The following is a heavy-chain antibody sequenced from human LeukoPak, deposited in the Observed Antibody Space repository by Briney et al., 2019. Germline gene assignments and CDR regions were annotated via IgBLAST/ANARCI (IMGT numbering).Heavy chain of an antibody. CDR2: INPNSGGT. V-gene: IGHV1-2*02. CDR1: GYTFAGYY. Sequence: ASVKVSCKASGYTFAGYYMHWVRQAPGQGLEWMGWINPNSGGTNYAQKFQGRVTMTRDTSISTAYMELSRLRSDDTAVYYCAREGIAAAEFDPWGQGTLVTVSS. CDR3: AREGIAAAEFDP. J-gene: IGHJ5*02. D-gene: IGHD6-13*01.